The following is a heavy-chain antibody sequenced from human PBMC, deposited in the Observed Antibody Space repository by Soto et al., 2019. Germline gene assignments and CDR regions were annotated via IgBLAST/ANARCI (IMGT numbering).Heavy chain of an antibody. V-gene: IGHV3-33*01. CDR1: GFTFSSYG. J-gene: IGHJ4*02. D-gene: IGHD6-13*01. CDR3: ARETDSSSWYLSMHY. CDR2: IWYDGSNK. Sequence: QVQLVESGGGGVQPGRSLRLSCAASGFTFSSYGMHWVRQAPGKGLEWVAVIWYDGSNKYYADSVKGRFTISRDNSKNTLYLQMNSLRAEDTAVYYCARETDSSSWYLSMHYWGQGTLVTVSS.